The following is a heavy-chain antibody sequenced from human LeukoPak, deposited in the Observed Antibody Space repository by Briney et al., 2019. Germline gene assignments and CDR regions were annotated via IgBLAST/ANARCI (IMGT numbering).Heavy chain of an antibody. CDR1: GFTFSSYA. CDR3: AKTSGYSYGSLDY. V-gene: IGHV3-23*01. D-gene: IGHD5-18*01. CDR2: ISGSGGST. J-gene: IGHJ4*02. Sequence: GGSLRLSCAASGFTFSSYAMSWVRQAPGKGLEWVSAISGSGGSTYYADSVKGRFTISRDNSKNTLYLQMNSLRAEDTAAYYCAKTSGYSYGSLDYWGQGTLVTVSS.